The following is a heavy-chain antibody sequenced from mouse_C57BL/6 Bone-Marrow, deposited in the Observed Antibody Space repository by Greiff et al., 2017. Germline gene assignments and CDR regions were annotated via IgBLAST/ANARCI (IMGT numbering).Heavy chain of an antibody. J-gene: IGHJ4*01. Sequence: EVQGVESGGGLVQPGGSMKLSCAASGFTFSDAWMDWVRQSPEEGLEWVAEIRNKANNHAAYYAESVKGRFTISREDSKSSVYLQMHNLRAEDTGSDYCTRDLYYYAMDYWGQGTSVTVSS. CDR2: IRNKANNHAA. V-gene: IGHV6-6*01. D-gene: IGHD6-1*01. CDR1: GFTFSDAW. CDR3: TRDLYYYAMDY.